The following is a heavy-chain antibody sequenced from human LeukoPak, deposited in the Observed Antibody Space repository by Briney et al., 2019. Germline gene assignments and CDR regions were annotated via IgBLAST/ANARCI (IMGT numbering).Heavy chain of an antibody. D-gene: IGHD2-8*01. CDR2: IYYSGST. J-gene: IGHJ6*03. Sequence: PSETLSLTCTVSGGSISSSSYYWGWIRQPPGKGLEWIGSIYYSGSTYYNPSLKSRVTISVDTSKNQFSLKLSSVTAADTAVYYCARVSMDCTNGVCYYYYYYYMDVWGKGTTVTVSS. CDR3: ARVSMDCTNGVCYYYYYYYMDV. CDR1: GGSISSSSYY. V-gene: IGHV4-39*07.